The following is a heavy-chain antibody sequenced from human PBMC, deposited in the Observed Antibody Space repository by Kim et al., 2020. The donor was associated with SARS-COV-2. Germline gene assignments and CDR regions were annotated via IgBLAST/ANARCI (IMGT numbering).Heavy chain of an antibody. CDR3: ARQLTYYDILTGYYTGTQPDY. V-gene: IGHV5-51*01. Sequence: GESLKISCKGSGYSFTSYWIGWVRQMPGKGLEWMGIIYPGDSDTRYSPSFQGQVTISADKSISTAYLQWSSLKASDTAMYYCARQLTYYDILTGYYTGTQPDYWGQGTLVTVSS. D-gene: IGHD3-9*01. CDR2: IYPGDSDT. J-gene: IGHJ4*02. CDR1: GYSFTSYW.